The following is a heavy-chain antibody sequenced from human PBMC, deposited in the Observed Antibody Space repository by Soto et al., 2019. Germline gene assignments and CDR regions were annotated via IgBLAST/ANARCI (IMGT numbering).Heavy chain of an antibody. CDR3: ARLPNYSTSYYFDY. Sequence: SETLSLTFTVSGVSISRSPYYWGWVRQPPGKGLEWGGSIYYSGSTYYNPSLRSRVTISVDTSKNQFSLKLSSVTAADTAVYYCARLPNYSTSYYFDYWGQGTLVTVSS. CDR2: IYYSGST. D-gene: IGHD3-3*01. J-gene: IGHJ4*02. V-gene: IGHV4-39*01. CDR1: GVSISRSPYY.